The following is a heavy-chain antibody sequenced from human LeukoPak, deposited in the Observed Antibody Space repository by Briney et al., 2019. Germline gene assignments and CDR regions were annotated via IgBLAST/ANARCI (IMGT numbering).Heavy chain of an antibody. CDR3: ARAPPPDFWSGYPPYYGMDV. Sequence: GRSLRLSCAASGFTFSSYGMHWVRQAPGKGLEWVAVIWYDGSNKYYADSVKGRFAISRDNSKNTLYLQMNSLGAEDTAVYYCARAPPPDFWSGYPPYYGMDVWGQGTTVTVSS. V-gene: IGHV3-33*01. CDR2: IWYDGSNK. D-gene: IGHD3-3*01. CDR1: GFTFSSYG. J-gene: IGHJ6*02.